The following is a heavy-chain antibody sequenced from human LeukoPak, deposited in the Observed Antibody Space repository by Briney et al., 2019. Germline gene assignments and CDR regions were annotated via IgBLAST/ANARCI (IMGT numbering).Heavy chain of an antibody. CDR1: GYSISSGYY. CDR3: ARLGIDNLYGAPDWFDP. CDR2: IYYSGST. V-gene: IGHV4-61*01. J-gene: IGHJ5*02. D-gene: IGHD4-17*01. Sequence: PSETLSLTCAVSGYSISSGYYWGWIRQPPGKGLEWIGYIYYSGSTNYNPSLKSRVSISVDTSKNQFSLKLSSVTAADTAVYYCARLGIDNLYGAPDWFDPWGQGTLVTVSS.